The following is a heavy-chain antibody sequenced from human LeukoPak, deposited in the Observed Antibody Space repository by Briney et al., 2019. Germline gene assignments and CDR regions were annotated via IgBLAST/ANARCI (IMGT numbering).Heavy chain of an antibody. D-gene: IGHD3-3*01. Sequence: GGSLRLSCAASGFTFSSYAMSWVRQAPGKGLEWVSAISGSGGSTYYADSVKGRFTISRDISKNTLYLQMNSLRAGDTAVYYCAKYYDFWGGYQYTSDYYYYYSMDVWGHGTTVTVSS. CDR2: ISGSGGST. J-gene: IGHJ6*02. CDR1: GFTFSSYA. CDR3: AKYYDFWGGYQYTSDYYYYYSMDV. V-gene: IGHV3-23*01.